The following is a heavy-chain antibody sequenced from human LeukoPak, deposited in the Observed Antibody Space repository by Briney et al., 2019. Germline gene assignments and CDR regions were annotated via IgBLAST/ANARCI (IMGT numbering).Heavy chain of an antibody. J-gene: IGHJ4*02. CDR2: VFHTGNT. CDR1: GGSISSDY. CDR3: ARAPKGISRKYYFDY. D-gene: IGHD1-14*01. V-gene: IGHV4-59*01. Sequence: SETLTLTCIVSGGSISSDYWIWIRQPPGKGLEWIGNVFHTGNTNYSPSLRSRVTISLDTSKNQFSLSLRSVTAADTAVYYCARAPKGISRKYYFDYWGQGTLVTVSS.